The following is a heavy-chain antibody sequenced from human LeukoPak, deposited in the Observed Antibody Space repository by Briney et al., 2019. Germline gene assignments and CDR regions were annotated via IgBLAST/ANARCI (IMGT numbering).Heavy chain of an antibody. D-gene: IGHD1-26*01. V-gene: IGHV3-33*06. J-gene: IGHJ4*02. CDR1: GFTFSNHG. CDR3: AKEREPAAFDY. Sequence: GGSLRLSCAVSGFTFSNHGMHWVRQAPGKGLEWVAVIWFDGSNQYYADSVKGRFTISRDNSNDTLYLQMNSLRAEDTAVYYCAKEREPAAFDYWGQGTLVTVSS. CDR2: IWFDGSNQ.